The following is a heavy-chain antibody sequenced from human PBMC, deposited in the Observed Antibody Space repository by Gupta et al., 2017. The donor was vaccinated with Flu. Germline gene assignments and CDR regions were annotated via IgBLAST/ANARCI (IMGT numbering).Heavy chain of an antibody. J-gene: IGHJ4*02. CDR2: INGDGGTT. D-gene: IGHD2-8*01. CDR1: GFIFRNYA. Sequence: EIQLLESGGGLVQPGGSLRLPCVASGFIFRNYAMTWVRQAPGKGLEWVSTINGDGGTTYSAESVKGRFTISRDNSKNTLYLEMSSLRVDDTAMYYWGRLQGFPVAVFIDYWGPGVLVTVSS. V-gene: IGHV3-23*01. CDR3: GRLQGFPVAVFIDY.